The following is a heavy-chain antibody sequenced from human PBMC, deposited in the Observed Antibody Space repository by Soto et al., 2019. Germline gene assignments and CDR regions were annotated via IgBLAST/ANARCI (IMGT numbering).Heavy chain of an antibody. V-gene: IGHV4-39*01. Sequence: PSETLSLTCTVSGGSISSSSYYWGWIRQPPGKGLEWIGSIYYSGSTYYNPSLKSRVTISVDTSKNQFSLKLSSVTAADTAVYYCARHSGYYYGSGALGYWGQGTLVTVS. CDR1: GGSISSSSYY. J-gene: IGHJ4*02. D-gene: IGHD3-10*01. CDR2: IYYSGST. CDR3: ARHSGYYYGSGALGY.